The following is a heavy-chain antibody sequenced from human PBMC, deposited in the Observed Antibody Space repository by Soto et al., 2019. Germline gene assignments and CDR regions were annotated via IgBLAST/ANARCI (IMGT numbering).Heavy chain of an antibody. V-gene: IGHV1-69*01. CDR3: ARGGWAGDYDDNDAFDI. CDR1: GGTFSSYA. J-gene: IGHJ3*02. D-gene: IGHD4-17*01. CDR2: IIPIFGTA. Sequence: SVKVSCKASGGTFSSYAISWVRQAPGQGLEWMGGIIPIFGTANYAQKFQGRVTITADESTSTAYMELSSLRSEDTAVYYCARGGWAGDYDDNDAFDIWGQGTMVTVSS.